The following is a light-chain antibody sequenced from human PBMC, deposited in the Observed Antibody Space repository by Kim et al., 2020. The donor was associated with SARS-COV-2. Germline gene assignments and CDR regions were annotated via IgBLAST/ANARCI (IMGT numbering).Light chain of an antibody. J-gene: IGKJ2*01. Sequence: RATLNCKSSQSVLSDSNNKNYLAWYQQKPGQPPKLLIYWAATRESGVPDRFSGSGSGTDFTLNISGLQAEDVAVYYCQQCFTSPFTFGPGTRMEI. V-gene: IGKV4-1*01. CDR2: WAA. CDR1: QSVLSDSNNKNY. CDR3: QQCFTSPFT.